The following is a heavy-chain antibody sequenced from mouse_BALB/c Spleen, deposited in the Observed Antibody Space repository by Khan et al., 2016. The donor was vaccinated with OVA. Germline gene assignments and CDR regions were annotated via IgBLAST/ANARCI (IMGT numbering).Heavy chain of an antibody. CDR1: GYSFTDYN. Sequence: EVQLQQSGPELVKPGASVKVSCKASGYSFTDYNMFWVKQSHGKSLDWIGYIDPYNGGTGYNPKFKGKATLTVDKSSSTAFIHLNSLTSDASAVYYCALIYYYGTGFDYWGQGTTLTVSS. J-gene: IGHJ2*01. CDR3: ALIYYYGTGFDY. D-gene: IGHD1-1*01. CDR2: IDPYNGGT. V-gene: IGHV1S135*01.